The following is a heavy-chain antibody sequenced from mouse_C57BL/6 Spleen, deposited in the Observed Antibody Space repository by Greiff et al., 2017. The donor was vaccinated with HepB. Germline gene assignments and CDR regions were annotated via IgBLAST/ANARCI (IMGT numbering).Heavy chain of an antibody. V-gene: IGHV1-82*01. J-gene: IGHJ4*01. CDR2: IYPGDGDT. CDR3: ASSLDGSVMDY. D-gene: IGHD2-3*01. Sequence: VQLQQSGPELVKPGASVKISCKASGYAFSSSWMNWVKQRPGKGLEWIGRIYPGDGDTNYNGKFKGKATLTADKSSSTAYMQLNSLSSVDSAVYVCASSLDGSVMDYWGQGASVTDAS. CDR1: GYAFSSSW.